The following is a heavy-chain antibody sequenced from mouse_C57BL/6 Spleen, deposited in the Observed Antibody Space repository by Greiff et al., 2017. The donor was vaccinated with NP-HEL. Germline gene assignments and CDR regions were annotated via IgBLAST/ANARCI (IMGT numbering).Heavy chain of an antibody. CDR2: IDPETGGT. Sequence: QVQLQQSGAELVRPGASVTLSCKASGYTFTDYEMHWVKQTPVHGLEWIGAIDPETGGTAYNQKFKGKAILTADKSSSTAYMELRSLTSEDSAVYYCTKGCSNYVWFAYWGQGTLVTVSA. J-gene: IGHJ3*01. D-gene: IGHD2-5*01. CDR3: TKGCSNYVWFAY. V-gene: IGHV1-15*01. CDR1: GYTFTDYE.